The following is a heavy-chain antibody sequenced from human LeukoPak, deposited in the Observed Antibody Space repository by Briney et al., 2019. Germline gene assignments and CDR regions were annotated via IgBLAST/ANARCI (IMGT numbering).Heavy chain of an antibody. J-gene: IGHJ4*02. CDR2: ISGSGGST. Sequence: GGSLRLSCAASGFTFSSYAMSWVRQAPGKGLEWVSAISGSGGSTYYADSVKGRFTISRDNSKNTLYLQVNSLRAEDTAVYYCAKAQYSGYETFDYWGQGTLVTVSS. CDR1: GFTFSSYA. V-gene: IGHV3-23*01. CDR3: AKAQYSGYETFDY. D-gene: IGHD5-12*01.